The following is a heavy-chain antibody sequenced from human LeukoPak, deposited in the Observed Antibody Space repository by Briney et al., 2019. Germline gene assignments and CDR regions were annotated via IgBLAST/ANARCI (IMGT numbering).Heavy chain of an antibody. Sequence: GGSLRLSCAASEFTFSNYAMNWVRQAPGKGLEWVSSISGSGGSTNNADSVKGRVTISRDNSRNTLYLQMNSLRADDTAVYYCAKPRTTYDYDMDVWGQGTTVTVSS. D-gene: IGHD1-7*01. CDR1: EFTFSNYA. J-gene: IGHJ6*02. CDR2: ISGSGGST. V-gene: IGHV3-23*01. CDR3: AKPRTTYDYDMDV.